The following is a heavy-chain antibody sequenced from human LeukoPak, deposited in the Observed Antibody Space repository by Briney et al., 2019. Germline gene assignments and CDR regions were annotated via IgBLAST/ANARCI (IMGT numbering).Heavy chain of an antibody. CDR1: GGSISSHY. D-gene: IGHD3-22*01. V-gene: IGHV4-59*11. J-gene: IGHJ4*02. CDR2: IYYSGSS. Sequence: SETLSLTCTVSGGSISSHYWSWIRQPPGKGLEWIGYIYYSGSSNYNPSLKSRVTISVDTSKTQLSLKLSSVTAADTAVYSCARATAYYYDSSGYYLDYWGQGTLVTVSS. CDR3: ARATAYYYDSSGYYLDY.